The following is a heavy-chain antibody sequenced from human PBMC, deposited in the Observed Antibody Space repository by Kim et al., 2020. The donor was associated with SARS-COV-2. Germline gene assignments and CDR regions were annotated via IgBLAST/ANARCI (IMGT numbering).Heavy chain of an antibody. CDR1: GFTFSSYG. CDR3: ARDLRSWVYAIWYYYGMDV. V-gene: IGHV3-33*01. CDR2: IWYDGSNK. Sequence: GGSLRLSCAASGFTFSSYGMHWVRQAPGKGLEWVAVIWYDGSNKYYADSVKGRFTISRDNSKNTLYLQMNSLRAEDTAVYYCARDLRSWVYAIWYYYGMDVWGQGTTVTVSS. J-gene: IGHJ6*02. D-gene: IGHD2-8*01.